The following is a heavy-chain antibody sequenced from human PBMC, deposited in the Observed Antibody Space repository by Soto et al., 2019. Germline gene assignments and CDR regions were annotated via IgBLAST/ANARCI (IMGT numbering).Heavy chain of an antibody. D-gene: IGHD2-8*01. CDR3: ARVIVLMVYDPIWVFDY. V-gene: IGHV4-30-4*01. CDR2: IYYSGST. J-gene: IGHJ4*02. Sequence: SETLSLTCTVSGGSISSGDYYWSWIRQPPGKGLEWIGYIYYSGSTYYNPSLKSRVTISVDTSKNQFSLKLSSVTAADTAVYYCARVIVLMVYDPIWVFDYWGQGTLVTVSS. CDR1: GGSISSGDYY.